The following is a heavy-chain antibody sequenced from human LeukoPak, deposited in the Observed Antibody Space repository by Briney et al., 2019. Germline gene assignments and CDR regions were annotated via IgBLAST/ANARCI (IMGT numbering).Heavy chain of an antibody. CDR2: INPNSVGI. D-gene: IGHD1-26*01. J-gene: IGHJ4*02. CDR3: ARDGGSGSYGDY. Sequence: ASVKVSCKASGYTFTGYYMHWVRQAPGQRLGWMGWINPNSVGINYAQKFQGWGTMTRDTSITTAYMELSRLRSDDTAVYYCARDGGSGSYGDYWGQGTLVTVSS. V-gene: IGHV1-2*04. CDR1: GYTFTGYY.